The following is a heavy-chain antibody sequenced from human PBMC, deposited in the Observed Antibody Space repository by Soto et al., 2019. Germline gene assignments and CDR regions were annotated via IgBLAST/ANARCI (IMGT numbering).Heavy chain of an antibody. D-gene: IGHD1-26*01. CDR2: SAPEEGEP. CDR3: AADSKTVGTIGAFDF. V-gene: IGHV1-24*01. J-gene: IGHJ4*02. Sequence: XPVKVANKVPENPLTELTIYWLRQAPGKGLEWMGRSAPEEGEPIYPQKFQGRVSMTEDPSTDTAYMELTSLRSEDTAVYFCAADSKTVGTIGAFDFCGQGTLVTFSS. CDR1: ENPLTELT.